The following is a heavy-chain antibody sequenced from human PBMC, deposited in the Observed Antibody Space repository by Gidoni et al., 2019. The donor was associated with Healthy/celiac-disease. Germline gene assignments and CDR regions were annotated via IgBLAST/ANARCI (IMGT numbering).Heavy chain of an antibody. D-gene: IGHD1-20*01. J-gene: IGHJ4*02. CDR2: IYYSGST. Sequence: QLQLQESGPGLVKPSETLSLTCTVSGGSISSSSYYWGWIRQPPGKGLEWIGSIYYSGSTYYNPSLKSRVTISVDTSKNQFSLKLSSVTAADTAVYYCARFYVRYNWNDHGYFDYWGQGTLVTVSS. CDR3: ARFYVRYNWNDHGYFDY. V-gene: IGHV4-39*01. CDR1: GGSISSSSYY.